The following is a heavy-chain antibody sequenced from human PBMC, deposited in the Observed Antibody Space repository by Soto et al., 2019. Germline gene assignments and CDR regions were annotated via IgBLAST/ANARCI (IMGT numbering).Heavy chain of an antibody. CDR1: GFTFSSYA. CDR2: ISGSGGST. CDR3: AKHPRIVVVPAASPRGYFDL. V-gene: IGHV3-23*01. J-gene: IGHJ2*01. D-gene: IGHD2-2*01. Sequence: GGSLRLSCAASGFTFSSYAMSWVRQAPGKGLEWVSAISGSGGSTYYADSVKGRFTISRDNSKNTLYLQMNSLRAEDTAVYYCAKHPRIVVVPAASPRGYFDLWGRGTLVTVSS.